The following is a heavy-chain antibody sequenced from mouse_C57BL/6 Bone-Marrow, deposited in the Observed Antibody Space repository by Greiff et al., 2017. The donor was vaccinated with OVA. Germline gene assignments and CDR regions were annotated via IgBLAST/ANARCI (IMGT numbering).Heavy chain of an antibody. CDR1: GYTFTSYW. V-gene: IGHV1-69*01. Sequence: QVQLQQPGAELVMPGASVKLSCKASGYTFTSYWMHWVKQRPGQGLEWIGEIDPSDSYTNYNQKFKGKSTLTVDKSSSTAYMQLSSLTSEDSAVYYCARDWVAYWGQGTLVTVSA. J-gene: IGHJ3*01. CDR3: ARDWVAY. CDR2: IDPSDSYT.